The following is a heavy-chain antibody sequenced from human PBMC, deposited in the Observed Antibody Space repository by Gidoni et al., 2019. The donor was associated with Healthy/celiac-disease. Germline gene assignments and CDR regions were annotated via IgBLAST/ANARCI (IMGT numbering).Heavy chain of an antibody. J-gene: IGHJ6*02. CDR1: GFTFSSYE. CDR3: ARVGTNYYGMDV. Sequence: EVQLVESGGGLVQPGGSRRLSCSASGFTFSSYEMNWVRQAPGTGLDWVSYISSSGSTIYYADSVKGRFTISRDNAKNSLYLQMNSLRAEDTAVYYCARVGTNYYGMDVWGQGTTVTVSS. D-gene: IGHD6-13*01. V-gene: IGHV3-48*03. CDR2: ISSSGSTI.